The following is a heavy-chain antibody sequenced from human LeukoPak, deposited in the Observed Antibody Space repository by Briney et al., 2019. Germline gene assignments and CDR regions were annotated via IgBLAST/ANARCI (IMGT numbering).Heavy chain of an antibody. CDR2: INHSGST. D-gene: IGHD6-13*01. J-gene: IGHJ4*02. Sequence: PSETLSLTCAVYGGSFSGYYWSWIRQPPGKGLGWIGEINHSGSTNYNPSLKSRVTISVDTSKNQFSLKLSSVTAADTAVYYCARSWGIAAVFDYWGQGTLVTVSS. V-gene: IGHV4-34*01. CDR1: GGSFSGYY. CDR3: ARSWGIAAVFDY.